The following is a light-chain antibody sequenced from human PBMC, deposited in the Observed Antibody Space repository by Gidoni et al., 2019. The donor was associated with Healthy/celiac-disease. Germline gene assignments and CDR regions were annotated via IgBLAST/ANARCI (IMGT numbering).Light chain of an antibody. V-gene: IGKV3-11*01. CDR2: DAA. CDR3: QQRSNWPPALT. J-gene: IGKJ4*02. Sequence: IVLTHSPATLSLSPGERATLSCRASQSVSSYLACYQQKPGQAPRILIHDAANRARGVPAWFSGSGAGTDYTLTISSREPEDYSVYYCQQRSNWPPALTFGQXTKVEIK. CDR1: QSVSSY.